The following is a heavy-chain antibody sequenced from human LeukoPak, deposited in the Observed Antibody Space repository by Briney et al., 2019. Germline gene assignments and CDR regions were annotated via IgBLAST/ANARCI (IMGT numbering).Heavy chain of an antibody. Sequence: SETLSLTCTVSGDSISRRSFYWGWIRQPPGKGLEWIGSIYFSGSTYYNPSLKSRVTISVDTSKNQFSLKLTSVTAADTAVYFCAGGNYISHYYFDYWGQGTLVTVSS. CDR3: AGGNYISHYYFDY. CDR2: IYFSGST. V-gene: IGHV4-39*01. J-gene: IGHJ4*02. CDR1: GDSISRRSFY. D-gene: IGHD3-16*01.